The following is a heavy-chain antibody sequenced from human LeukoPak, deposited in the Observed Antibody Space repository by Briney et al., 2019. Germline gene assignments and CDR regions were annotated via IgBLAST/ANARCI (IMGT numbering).Heavy chain of an antibody. J-gene: IGHJ6*03. CDR3: TRSPNTLYYGILTGYYNYYYYMDV. V-gene: IGHV3-73*01. Sequence: PGGSLRLSCAASGFTFSGSAMHWVRQASGKGLEWVGRIRSKANSYATAYAASVKGRFTISRDDSKNTAYLQMNSLKTEDTAVYYCTRSPNTLYYGILTGYYNYYYYMDVWGKGTTVTVSS. CDR2: IRSKANSYAT. D-gene: IGHD3-9*01. CDR1: GFTFSGSA.